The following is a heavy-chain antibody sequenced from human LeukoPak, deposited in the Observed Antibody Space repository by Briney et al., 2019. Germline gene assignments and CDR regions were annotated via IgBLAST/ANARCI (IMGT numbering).Heavy chain of an antibody. D-gene: IGHD6-19*01. CDR3: ASYAVAGRDLDDY. J-gene: IGHJ4*02. CDR2: INHSGST. Sequence: ASETLPLTCAVYGGSCSGYYWSWIRQPPGKALEWIGEINHSGSTNYNPSLKSRVTISVDTSKNQFSLKLSSVTAADTAVYYCASYAVAGRDLDDYWGQGTLVTVSS. V-gene: IGHV4-34*01. CDR1: GGSCSGYY.